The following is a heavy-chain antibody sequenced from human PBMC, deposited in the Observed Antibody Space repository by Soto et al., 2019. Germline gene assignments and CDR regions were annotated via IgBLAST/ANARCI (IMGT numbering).Heavy chain of an antibody. D-gene: IGHD2-15*01. CDR2: IKQDGSEN. Sequence: EVQLVESGGGLVQPGGSLRLSCAASGFTFSNYWMSWVRQAPGEGLEWVANIKQDGSENSYVDSVKGRFTISRDNAKNSVYLQRNSLRAEGTAVYYCARGRYCSGGRCYFDYWGQGTPVTVSS. CDR1: GFTFSNYW. CDR3: ARGRYCSGGRCYFDY. V-gene: IGHV3-7*04. J-gene: IGHJ4*02.